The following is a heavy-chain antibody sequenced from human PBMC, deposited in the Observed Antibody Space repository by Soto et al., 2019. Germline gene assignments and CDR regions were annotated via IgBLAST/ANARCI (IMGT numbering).Heavy chain of an antibody. CDR3: GGSKGDGSGSYYGD. CDR2: ISAYNGNT. J-gene: IGHJ4*02. Sequence: QVQLVQSGAEVKKPGASVKVSCKASGYTFTSYGISWVRQAPGQGLEWMGWISAYNGNTNYARKLQGRVTMTTDTTTRAAYMVLRSLKCEDTAVYYLGGSKGDGSGSYYGDWGQGTLGTVSS. V-gene: IGHV1-18*01. D-gene: IGHD3-10*01. CDR1: GYTFTSYG.